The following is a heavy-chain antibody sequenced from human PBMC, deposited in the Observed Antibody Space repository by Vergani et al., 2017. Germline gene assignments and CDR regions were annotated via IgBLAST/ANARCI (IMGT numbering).Heavy chain of an antibody. CDR2: ISGSGGST. V-gene: IGHV3-23*01. D-gene: IGHD3-9*01. CDR1: GFTFSSYA. J-gene: IGHJ6*02. CDR3: AKSERYFDWLLYPNYYYYYGMDV. Sequence: EVQLLESGGGLVQPGGSLRLSCAASGFTFSSYAMSWVRQAPGKGLEWVSAISGSGGSTYYADSVKGRFTISRDNSKNTLYLQMNSLRAEDTAVYYCAKSERYFDWLLYPNYYYYYGMDVWGQGTTVTVSS.